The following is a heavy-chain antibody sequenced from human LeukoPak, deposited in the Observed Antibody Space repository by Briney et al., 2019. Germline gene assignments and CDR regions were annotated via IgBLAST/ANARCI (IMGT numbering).Heavy chain of an antibody. Sequence: SGPALVKPTQTLTLSCTFSGFSLSISGMYVTWIRQPPGKALEWLARIDWDDDKYYTTSLKTRLTISKDTSKNQVVLTMTNMDPVDTAPYYCARTSSFTLIRGLDQWGQGTLVTVPS. CDR3: ARTSSFTLIRGLDQ. J-gene: IGHJ4*02. V-gene: IGHV2-70*11. CDR2: IDWDDDK. CDR1: GFSLSISGMY. D-gene: IGHD3-10*01.